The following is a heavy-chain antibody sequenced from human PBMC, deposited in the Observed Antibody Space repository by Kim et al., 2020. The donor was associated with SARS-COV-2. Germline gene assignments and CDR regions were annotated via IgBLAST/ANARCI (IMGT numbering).Heavy chain of an antibody. D-gene: IGHD4-4*01. Sequence: YNPSLKSRVTISVDTSKNQFSLKLSSVTAADTAVYYCARSSSLYSNCVDYWGQGTLVTVSS. V-gene: IGHV4-31*02. CDR3: ARSSSLYSNCVDY. J-gene: IGHJ4*02.